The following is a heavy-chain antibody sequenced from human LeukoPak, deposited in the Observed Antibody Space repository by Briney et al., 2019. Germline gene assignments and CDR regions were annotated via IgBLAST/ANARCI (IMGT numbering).Heavy chain of an antibody. V-gene: IGHV3-74*01. J-gene: IGHJ6*02. CDR3: TRDLMDYDVSTGLHHYYMDV. CDR2: INGDGRNI. Sequence: GGSLRPSCVASGFTFSSYWMHWVRQDPRKGLVWVSRINGDGRNINYADSVRGRFTISRDNAKNTLYLQMNTLRVEDTAVYYCTRDLMDYDVSTGLHHYYMDVWGQGTTVTVSS. D-gene: IGHD3-9*01. CDR1: GFTFSSYW.